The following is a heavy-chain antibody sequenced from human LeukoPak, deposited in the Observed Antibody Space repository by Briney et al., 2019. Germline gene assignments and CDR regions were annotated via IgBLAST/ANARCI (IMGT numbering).Heavy chain of an antibody. D-gene: IGHD2-2*01. CDR3: ARDRGYCSSTSCQGTNWFDP. Sequence: ASVKVSCKASGYTFTGYYMHWVRQAPGQGLEWMGWINPNSGGTNYAQKCQGRVTMTRDTSISTAYMELSRLRSDDTAVYYCARDRGYCSSTSCQGTNWFDPWGQGTLVTVSS. J-gene: IGHJ5*02. V-gene: IGHV1-2*02. CDR2: INPNSGGT. CDR1: GYTFTGYY.